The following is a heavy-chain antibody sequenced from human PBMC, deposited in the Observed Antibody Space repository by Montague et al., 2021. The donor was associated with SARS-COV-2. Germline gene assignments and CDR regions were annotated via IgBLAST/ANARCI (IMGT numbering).Heavy chain of an antibody. CDR1: GGSISSYY. J-gene: IGHJ4*02. V-gene: IGHV4-4*07. CDR3: ARVVQRWLQLDPYFDY. Sequence: SETLSLTCTVSGGSISSYYWSWIRQPAGKGLEWIGRIYTSGSTNYNPSLQSRVTISVDTSKNQFSLKLSSVTAADTAVYYCARVVQRWLQLDPYFDYWGQGTLVTVSS. D-gene: IGHD5-24*01. CDR2: IYTSGST.